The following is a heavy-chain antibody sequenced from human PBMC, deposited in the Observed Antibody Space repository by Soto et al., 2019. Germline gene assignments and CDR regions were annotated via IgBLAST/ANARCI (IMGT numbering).Heavy chain of an antibody. D-gene: IGHD3-9*01. J-gene: IGHJ4*02. V-gene: IGHV1-69*01. CDR2: IIPIFGTA. CDR3: ARDASDYDILTGLGN. CDR1: GGTFSSYA. Sequence: QVQLVQSGAEVKKPGSSVKVSCKASGGTFSSYAISWVRQAPGQGLEWMGGIIPIFGTANYAQKFQGRVTITADESTSTAYMELSGLRSEDTAVYYCARDASDYDILTGLGNWGQGTMVTVSS.